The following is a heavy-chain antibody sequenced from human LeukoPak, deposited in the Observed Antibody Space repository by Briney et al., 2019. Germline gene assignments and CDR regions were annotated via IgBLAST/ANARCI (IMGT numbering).Heavy chain of an antibody. Sequence: SETLSLTCTVSGGSISSYYWSWIRQPPGKGLEWIGYIYYSGSTNYNPSLKSRVTISVDTSKNQFSLKLSSVTAADTAVYYCARGRWLVLAPYFDYWGQGTLVTVSS. D-gene: IGHD6-19*01. CDR1: GGSISSYY. V-gene: IGHV4-59*12. J-gene: IGHJ4*02. CDR3: ARGRWLVLAPYFDY. CDR2: IYYSGST.